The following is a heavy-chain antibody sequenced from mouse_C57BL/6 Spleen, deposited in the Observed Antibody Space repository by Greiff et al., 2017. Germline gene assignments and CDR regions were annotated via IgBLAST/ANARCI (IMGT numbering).Heavy chain of an antibody. V-gene: IGHV5-17*01. CDR1: GFTFSDYG. Sequence: EVKVVESGGGLVKPGRSLKLSCAASGFTFSDYGMHWVRQAPEKGLEWVAYISSGSSTIYYADTVKGRFTISRDNAKMTLFLQMTSLRSEDTAMYYCARRTGRGYFDVWGTGTTVTVSS. CDR2: ISSGSSTI. CDR3: ARRTGRGYFDV. D-gene: IGHD4-1*01. J-gene: IGHJ1*03.